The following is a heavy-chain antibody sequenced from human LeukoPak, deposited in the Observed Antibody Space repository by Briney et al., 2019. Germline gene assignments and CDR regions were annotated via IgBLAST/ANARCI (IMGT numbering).Heavy chain of an antibody. CDR1: GGTFSSYA. CDR3: ARNSGSYYVDY. D-gene: IGHD1-26*01. J-gene: IGHJ4*02. CDR2: IIPILGIA. Sequence: SVKVSCKASGGTFSSYAISWVRQAPGQGLEWLGRIIPILGIANYAQKFQGRVTITADKSTSTAYMALSSLRSEDTAVYYCARNSGSYYVDYWGQGTLVTVSS. V-gene: IGHV1-69*04.